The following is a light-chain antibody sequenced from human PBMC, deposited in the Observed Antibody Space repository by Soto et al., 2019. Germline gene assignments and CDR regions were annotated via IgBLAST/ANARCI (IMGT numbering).Light chain of an antibody. CDR1: QSVSRY. J-gene: IGKJ1*01. CDR3: QAWT. V-gene: IGKV3-11*01. Sequence: EIVLTQSPATLSLSPGERATLSCRASQSVSRYLGWYQQKPGQAPRLLIYGASNRATGGIADRFSGSGSGTDFTLTISRLEPEDFAVYYCQAWTFGQGTKVDIK. CDR2: GAS.